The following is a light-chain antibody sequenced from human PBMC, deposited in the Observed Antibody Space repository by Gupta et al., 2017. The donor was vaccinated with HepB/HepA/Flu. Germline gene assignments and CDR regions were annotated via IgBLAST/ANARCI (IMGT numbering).Light chain of an antibody. V-gene: IGKV1-39*01. Sequence: DIQMTQSPSSLSASVGDRVTITCRASQSISSYLNWYQQKPGKAPKLLIYAASSVQSGVPSRFSGSGSGTDFTLTISSLQPEDFANYYCQQSDSTLRTFGQGTKVEIK. CDR3: QQSDSTLRT. CDR2: AAS. J-gene: IGKJ1*01. CDR1: QSISSY.